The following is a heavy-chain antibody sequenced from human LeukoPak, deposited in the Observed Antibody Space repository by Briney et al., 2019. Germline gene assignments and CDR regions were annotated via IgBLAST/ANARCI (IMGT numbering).Heavy chain of an antibody. CDR3: ARDLESGSYEHYFDY. D-gene: IGHD1-26*01. J-gene: IGHJ4*02. CDR1: GDSVSNNSAA. CDR2: TYYRSKWYN. V-gene: IGHV6-1*01. Sequence: SQTLSLTCAISGDSVSNNSAAWNWIRQSPSRGLEWPGRTYYRSKWYNDYAGSEKSRITINPDTSKNQFSLQLNFVTPEDTAVYYCARDLESGSYEHYFDYWGQGTLVTVSS.